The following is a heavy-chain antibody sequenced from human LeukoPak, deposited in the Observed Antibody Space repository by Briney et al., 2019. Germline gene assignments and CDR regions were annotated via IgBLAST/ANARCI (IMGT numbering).Heavy chain of an antibody. V-gene: IGHV3-66*01. Sequence: GGSLRLSCAASGFTFSSYSMNWVRQAPGKGLECVSVFYSGGDTYYADSVKGRFAISRDNSKNTLYLQMNSLRAEDTAVYYCARGGRRGVHYFDYWGQGTLVTVSS. J-gene: IGHJ4*02. CDR2: FYSGGDT. CDR3: ARGGRRGVHYFDY. D-gene: IGHD3-10*01. CDR1: GFTFSSYS.